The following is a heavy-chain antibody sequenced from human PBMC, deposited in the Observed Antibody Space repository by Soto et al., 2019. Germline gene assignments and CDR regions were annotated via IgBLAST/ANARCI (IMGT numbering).Heavy chain of an antibody. D-gene: IGHD3-10*01. CDR1: GFTLSSYA. CDR3: ARGPLWFGEFRI. Sequence: GGSLRLSCAASGFTLSSYAMHWVRQAPGKGLEWVAVISYDGSNKYYADSVKGRFTISRDNSKNTLYLQMNSLRAEDTAVYYCARGPLWFGEFRIWGQGTLVTVSS. V-gene: IGHV3-30-3*01. J-gene: IGHJ4*02. CDR2: ISYDGSNK.